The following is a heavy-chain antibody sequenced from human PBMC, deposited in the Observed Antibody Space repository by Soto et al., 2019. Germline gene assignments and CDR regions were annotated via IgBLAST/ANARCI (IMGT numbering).Heavy chain of an antibody. V-gene: IGHV1-18*04. CDR2: ISAYNGNT. CDR1: GYTFTSYG. CDR3: AREGCAFVYSSSSPSHCGMDV. Sequence: QVQLVQSGAEVKKPGASVKVSCKASGYTFTSYGISWVRQAPGQVLEWMGWISAYNGNTNYAQKLQCRVTMTTDTSTSPAYMELRSQRADDTAVDSCAREGCAFVYSSSSPSHCGMDVWGQGTTVTVSS. D-gene: IGHD6-6*01. J-gene: IGHJ6*02.